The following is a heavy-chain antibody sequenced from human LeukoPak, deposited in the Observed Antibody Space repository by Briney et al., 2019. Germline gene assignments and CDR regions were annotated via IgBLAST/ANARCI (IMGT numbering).Heavy chain of an antibody. J-gene: IGHJ4*02. Sequence: GGSLRLSRAVSGLTFSSYSMNWVRQAPGKGLEWVSYISSRSSTIYYADSVKGRFTISRDNAKNSLYLQMNSLRAEDRALYYCAIRRWDYWGQGTLVTVSS. CDR2: ISSRSSTI. CDR1: GLTFSSYS. CDR3: AIRRWDY. V-gene: IGHV3-48*01. D-gene: IGHD4-23*01.